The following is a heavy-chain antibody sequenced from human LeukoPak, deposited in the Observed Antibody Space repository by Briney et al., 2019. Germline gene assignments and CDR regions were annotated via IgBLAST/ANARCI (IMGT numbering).Heavy chain of an antibody. CDR1: GFSFSSYE. J-gene: IGHJ6*04. Sequence: GGSLRLSCAASGFSFSSYEMNWVRQAPGKGLEWISYISASGTLTHYADSVEGRFTISRDNAKNSLYLQMISLRGEDTAVYYCARDGTPSCSSGWVYMDVWGKGTTVTISS. CDR3: ARDGTPSCSSGWVYMDV. V-gene: IGHV3-48*03. D-gene: IGHD6-25*01. CDR2: ISASGTLT.